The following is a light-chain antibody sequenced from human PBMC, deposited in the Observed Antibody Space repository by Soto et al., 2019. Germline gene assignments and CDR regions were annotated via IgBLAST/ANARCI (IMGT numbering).Light chain of an antibody. CDR2: GAY. CDR1: QSVSTN. Sequence: VMTQSPATLSVSPGERATLSCRASQSVSTNLAWYQQRPGQAPRLIISGAYTRATGVPARSSGSGSGTEFTLTISSLQSEDFAIYYCQQFNKWPRTFGQGTKVDIK. CDR3: QQFNKWPRT. V-gene: IGKV3-15*01. J-gene: IGKJ1*01.